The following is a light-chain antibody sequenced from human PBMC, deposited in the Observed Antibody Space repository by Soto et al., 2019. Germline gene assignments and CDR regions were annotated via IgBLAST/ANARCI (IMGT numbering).Light chain of an antibody. Sequence: DIQMTQSPSSLSASVGDRVTITCRTSQSINTYLNWYQQQPGKAPKLLIYGACSLQSGVPLRFSGSGSGTDFTLTITTLQPEDFATYYCQESYSFLWGTCGQGTKVEIK. CDR1: QSINTY. V-gene: IGKV1-39*01. CDR3: QESYSFLWGT. J-gene: IGKJ1*01. CDR2: GAC.